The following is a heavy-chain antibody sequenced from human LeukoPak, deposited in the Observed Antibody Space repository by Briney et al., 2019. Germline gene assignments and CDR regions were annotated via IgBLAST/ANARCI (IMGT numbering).Heavy chain of an antibody. V-gene: IGHV3-64*01. Sequence: GGSLRLSCAASGFTFSSYAMHWVRQAPGKGLEYVSAISSNGGSTYYANSVKGRFTISRDNSKNTPYLQMGSLRAEDMAVYYCARLFSEIVVVPAAILMDYWGQGTLVTVSS. CDR2: ISSNGGST. CDR1: GFTFSSYA. J-gene: IGHJ4*02. D-gene: IGHD2-2*02. CDR3: ARLFSEIVVVPAAILMDY.